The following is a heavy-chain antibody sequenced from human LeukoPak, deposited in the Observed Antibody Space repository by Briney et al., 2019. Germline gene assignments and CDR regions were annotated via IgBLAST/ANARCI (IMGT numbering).Heavy chain of an antibody. CDR1: GFTFSSYS. CDR2: ISSSSSTI. Sequence: GGSLRLSCAASGFTFSSYSMNWVRQAPGKGLEWVSYISSSSSTIYYADSVKGRFTISRDNAKNSLYLQMNSLRADDTAVYYCARDSGFSGAQRGEFWGQGTLVTVSS. J-gene: IGHJ4*02. CDR3: ARDSGFSGAQRGEF. D-gene: IGHD3-10*01. V-gene: IGHV3-48*01.